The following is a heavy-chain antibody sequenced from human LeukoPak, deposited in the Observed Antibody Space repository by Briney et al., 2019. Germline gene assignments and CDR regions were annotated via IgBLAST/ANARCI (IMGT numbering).Heavy chain of an antibody. CDR3: ARAPTDGSGSPWFDP. D-gene: IGHD3-10*01. Sequence: SKTLSLTCTVSGGSISSYYWSWIRQPPGKGLEWIGYIYYSGSTNYNPSLKSRVTISVDTSKNQFSLKLSSVTAADTAVYYCARAPTDGSGSPWFDPWGQGTLVTVSS. CDR1: GGSISSYY. J-gene: IGHJ5*02. V-gene: IGHV4-59*01. CDR2: IYYSGST.